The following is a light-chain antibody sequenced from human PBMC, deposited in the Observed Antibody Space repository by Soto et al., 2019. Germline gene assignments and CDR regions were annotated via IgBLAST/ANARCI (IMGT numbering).Light chain of an antibody. V-gene: IGKV4-1*01. CDR1: QSVLYSSNNKKY. CDR2: WAS. CDR3: QQYYSSPFT. J-gene: IGKJ3*01. Sequence: DIVMAQSPDSLAVSLGERATINCKPSQSVLYSSNNKKYLAWYQQKSGQPPKLLIYWASTRESGVPDRFSGSGSGTDFTLTINSLQAEDVAVYYCQQYYSSPFTFGPGTKVDIK.